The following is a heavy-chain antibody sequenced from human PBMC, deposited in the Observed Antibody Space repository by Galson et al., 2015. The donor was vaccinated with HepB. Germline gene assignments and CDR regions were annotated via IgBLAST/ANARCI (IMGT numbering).Heavy chain of an antibody. CDR3: ARDPGYDFWSGYWGAFDY. CDR1: GFTFSSYS. D-gene: IGHD3-3*01. CDR2: ISSSSSTI. Sequence: SLRLSCAASGFTFSSYSMNWVRQAPGKGLEWVSYISSSSSTIYYADSVKGRFTISRDNAKNSLYLQMNSLRDEDTAVYYCARDPGYDFWSGYWGAFDYWGQGTLVTVSS. V-gene: IGHV3-48*02. J-gene: IGHJ4*02.